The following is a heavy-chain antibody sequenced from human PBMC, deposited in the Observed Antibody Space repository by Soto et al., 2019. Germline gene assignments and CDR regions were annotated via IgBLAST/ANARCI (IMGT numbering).Heavy chain of an antibody. CDR2: INHSGST. D-gene: IGHD6-13*01. Sequence: SETLSLSGADYGGSFSGYYWSWIRQPPGKGLEWIGEINHSGSTNYNPSPKSRVTISVDTSKNQFSLKLSSVTAADTAVYYCARIGRDSRGPWGQGTLVTVSS. CDR1: GGSFSGYY. CDR3: ARIGRDSRGP. J-gene: IGHJ5*02. V-gene: IGHV4-34*01.